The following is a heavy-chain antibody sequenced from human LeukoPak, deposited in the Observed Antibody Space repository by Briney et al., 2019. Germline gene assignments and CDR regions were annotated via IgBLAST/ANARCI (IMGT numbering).Heavy chain of an antibody. CDR1: GGSINASKW. V-gene: IGHV4-4*02. Sequence: PSETLSLTCVVSGGSINASKWWSWVRQPPGKGLEWIGEIFHTGSTNYSPSLKSRVTISVDKSKNQFSLSLNSVTAADTAVYYCARGGASGSHLHWFDPWGQGTLVTVSS. CDR3: ARGGASGSHLHWFDP. J-gene: IGHJ5*02. CDR2: IFHTGST. D-gene: IGHD3-10*01.